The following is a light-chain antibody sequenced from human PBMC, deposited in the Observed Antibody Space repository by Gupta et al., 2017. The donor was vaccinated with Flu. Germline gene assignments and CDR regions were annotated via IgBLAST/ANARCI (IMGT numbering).Light chain of an antibody. CDR3: SSYTSSSTLPYV. Sequence: SDVGGYNYVSWYQQHPGKAPKVIIYEVSNRPSGVSNRFSGSKSGNTASLTISGLQAEDEADYHCSSYTSSSTLPYVFGTGTKVTVL. CDR2: EVS. V-gene: IGLV2-14*01. CDR1: SDVGGYNY. J-gene: IGLJ1*01.